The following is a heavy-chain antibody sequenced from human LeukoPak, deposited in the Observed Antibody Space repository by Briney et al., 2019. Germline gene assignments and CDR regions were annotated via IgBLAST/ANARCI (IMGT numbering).Heavy chain of an antibody. CDR1: GGSISSTSFY. J-gene: IGHJ5*02. V-gene: IGHV4-39*01. D-gene: IGHD3-9*01. CDR3: ARHSYDILTGRPDWFDP. CDR2: IYYSGGT. Sequence: SETLSLTCTVSGGSISSTSFYWGWIRQPPGKGLEWIGTIYYSGGTYYNPSLKSRVTISVDTSKNQFSLKLISVTAADTAVYYCARHSYDILTGRPDWFDPWGQGTLVTVSS.